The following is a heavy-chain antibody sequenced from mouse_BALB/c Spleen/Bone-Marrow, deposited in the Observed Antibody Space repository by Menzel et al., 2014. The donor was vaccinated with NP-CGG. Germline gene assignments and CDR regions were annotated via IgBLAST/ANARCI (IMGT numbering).Heavy chain of an antibody. CDR1: GYTFTSYW. CDR3: ARKYYGSSYVWYFDV. CDR2: INPSNGRI. J-gene: IGHJ1*01. Sequence: QLQQYGAELVKPGASVKLSCKASGYTFTSYWMQWVKQRPGQGPEWIGEINPSNGRINYNEKFKSKATLTVDKSSSTAYMQLSSLTSEDSAVYYCARKYYGSSYVWYFDVWGAGTTVTVSS. V-gene: IGHV1S81*02. D-gene: IGHD1-1*01.